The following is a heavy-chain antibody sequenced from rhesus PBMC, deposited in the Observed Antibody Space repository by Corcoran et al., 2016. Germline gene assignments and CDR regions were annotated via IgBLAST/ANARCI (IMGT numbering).Heavy chain of an antibody. Sequence: QVQLQESGPGLVKPSETLSLTCAVSGGSISGYYYWSWIRPPPGKGLEWIGSIYGSGGSNDLNPSLKRRVTLSVDTSKNQFSLKRSSGTAADTAVYYCACLSSWSPDYWGQGVLVTVSS. CDR1: GGSISGYYY. V-gene: IGHV4S14*01. D-gene: IGHD6-13*01. CDR3: ACLSSWSPDY. CDR2: IYGSGGSN. J-gene: IGHJ4*01.